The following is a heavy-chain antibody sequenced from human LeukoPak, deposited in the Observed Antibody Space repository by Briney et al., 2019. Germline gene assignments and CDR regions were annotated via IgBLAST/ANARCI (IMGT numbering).Heavy chain of an antibody. CDR2: INHSGST. D-gene: IGHD2-15*01. CDR3: ARGSRGSGGSCYRN. V-gene: IGHV4-34*01. CDR1: GGSFSGYY. Sequence: PSETLSLTCAVYGGSFSGYYWSWIRQPPGKGLEWIGEINHSGSTNYNPSLKSRVTISVDTSKNQFSLKLSSVTAADTAVYCCARGSRGSGGSCYRNWGQGTLVTVSS. J-gene: IGHJ4*02.